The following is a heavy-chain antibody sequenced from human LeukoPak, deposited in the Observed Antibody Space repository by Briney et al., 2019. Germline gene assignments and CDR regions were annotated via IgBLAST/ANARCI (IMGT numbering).Heavy chain of an antibody. D-gene: IGHD6-13*01. CDR1: GYTFTSYG. CDR3: ARAGYSSSWLKYNWFDP. V-gene: IGHV1-18*01. Sequence: ASVEVSCKASGYTFTSYGISWVRQAPGQGLEWMGWISAYNGNTNYAQKLQGRVTMTTDTSTSTAYMELRSLRSDDTAVYYCARAGYSSSWLKYNWFDPWGQGTLVTVSS. J-gene: IGHJ5*02. CDR2: ISAYNGNT.